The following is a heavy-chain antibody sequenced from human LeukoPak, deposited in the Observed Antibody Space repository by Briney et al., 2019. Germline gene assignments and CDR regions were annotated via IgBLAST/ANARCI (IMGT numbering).Heavy chain of an antibody. CDR3: ANVAATKFYYFDY. D-gene: IGHD1-26*01. V-gene: IGHV3-30-3*01. Sequence: QSGGSLRLSCAASGFTFSSYAMHWVRQAPGKGLEWVAVISYDGSNKYYADSVKGRFTISRDNSKNTLFLQMNSLRAEDTAVYYCANVAATKFYYFDYWGQGTLVTVSS. J-gene: IGHJ4*02. CDR1: GFTFSSYA. CDR2: ISYDGSNK.